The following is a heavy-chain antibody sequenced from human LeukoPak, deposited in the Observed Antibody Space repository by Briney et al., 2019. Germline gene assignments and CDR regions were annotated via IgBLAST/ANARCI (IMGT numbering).Heavy chain of an antibody. Sequence: GGSLRLSCAASVFILSSYRMKWVRQARGRGVEWVSSISSYSDYIYYADSVKGRFTISRDNAENSLYLQMNSLRAEDMAVYFCARPYSSSSPDGFDIWGQGTMVTVSS. CDR3: ARPYSSSSPDGFDI. CDR2: ISSYSDYI. CDR1: VFILSSYR. D-gene: IGHD6-13*01. V-gene: IGHV3-21*01. J-gene: IGHJ3*02.